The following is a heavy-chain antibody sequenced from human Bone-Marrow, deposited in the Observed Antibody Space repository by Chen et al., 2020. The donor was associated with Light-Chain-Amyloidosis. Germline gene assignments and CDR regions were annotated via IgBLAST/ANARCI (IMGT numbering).Heavy chain of an antibody. CDR2: MYNDDDGSR. CDR1: GFSVSSLY. Sequence: DVQLVETGGGLIRPGGSLRLSFSVSGFSVSSLYMTWVRQAPGKEPGWVAVMYNDDDGSRHYPHSVRGRFAITSDTSKNSIYLQMNSLRPEDTAIYYCARGSRAAGGLGSGYFDSWGQGIRVTVSS. V-gene: IGHV3-53*02. CDR3: ARGSRAAGGLGSGYFDS. D-gene: IGHD6-13*01. J-gene: IGHJ4*02.